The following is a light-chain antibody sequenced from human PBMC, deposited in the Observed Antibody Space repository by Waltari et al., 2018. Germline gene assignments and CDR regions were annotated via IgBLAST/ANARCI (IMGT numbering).Light chain of an antibody. CDR1: SSDVGSSDY. J-gene: IGLJ2*01. Sequence: QSALTQPPSASGSPGQTVTISCAGTSSDVGSSDYVSWYQKHPGQAPKLLIYHVTQRRAWGPDRCSGSKSGNTAALTVSGLQDEDEADYYCSSNAGINNFVFGGGTKLTVL. CDR3: SSNAGINNFV. CDR2: HVT. V-gene: IGLV2-8*01.